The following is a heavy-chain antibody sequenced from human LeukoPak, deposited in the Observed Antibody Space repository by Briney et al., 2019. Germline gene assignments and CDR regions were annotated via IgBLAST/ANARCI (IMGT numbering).Heavy chain of an antibody. CDR3: AKGAGPPWFDP. CDR2: ISDRRNI. J-gene: IGHJ5*02. CDR1: GGSVSDGHIY. D-gene: IGHD6-19*01. Sequence: SETLSLTCAMSGGSVSDGHIYWNWVRQAAGKGLEWIGRISDRRNINYNPSLKSRVTISIDTSRNQFSMNLNSVTAADTAVYYCAKGAGPPWFDPWGQGTLVTVSS. V-gene: IGHV4-61*02.